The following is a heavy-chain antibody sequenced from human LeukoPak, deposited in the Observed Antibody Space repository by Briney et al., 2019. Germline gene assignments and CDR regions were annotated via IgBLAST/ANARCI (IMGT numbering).Heavy chain of an antibody. Sequence: SETLSLTCTVSGGSISSYYWSWIRQPPGKGLEWIGEINHSGSTNYNPSLKSRVTISVDTSKNQFSLKLSSVTAADTAVYYCASGSIQLWLLRFDYWGQGTLVTVSS. V-gene: IGHV4-34*01. CDR1: GGSISSYY. CDR3: ASGSIQLWLLRFDY. CDR2: INHSGST. D-gene: IGHD5-18*01. J-gene: IGHJ4*02.